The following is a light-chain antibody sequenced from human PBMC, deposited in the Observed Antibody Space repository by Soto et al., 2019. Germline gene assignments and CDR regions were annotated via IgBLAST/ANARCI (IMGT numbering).Light chain of an antibody. CDR2: TVT. J-gene: IGLJ1*01. Sequence: QSALTQPRSVSGSPGQSVTISCTGTSSDIGGYNYVSWYQQHPGKAPKLMIYTVTKRPSGVLDRFSGSKSDNTASLTISGLQADDEADYYCCSYAGSSSYVFGTGTKVTVL. V-gene: IGLV2-11*01. CDR3: CSYAGSSSYV. CDR1: SSDIGGYNY.